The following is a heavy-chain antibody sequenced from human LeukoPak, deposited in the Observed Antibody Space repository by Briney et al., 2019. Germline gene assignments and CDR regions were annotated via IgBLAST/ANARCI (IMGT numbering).Heavy chain of an antibody. CDR3: ARALGDSSGYYALDY. Sequence: SETLSLTCTVSGGSISSYYWSWIRQPPGKGLEWIGYIYYSGSTNYNPSLKSRVTISVDTSKNQFSLKLSSVTAADTAVYYCARALGDSSGYYALDYWGQGTLVTVSS. CDR1: GGSISSYY. D-gene: IGHD3-22*01. V-gene: IGHV4-59*01. CDR2: IYYSGST. J-gene: IGHJ4*02.